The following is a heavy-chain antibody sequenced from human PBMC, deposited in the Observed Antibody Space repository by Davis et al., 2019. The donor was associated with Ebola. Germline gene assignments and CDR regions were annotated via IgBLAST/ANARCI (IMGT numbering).Heavy chain of an antibody. Sequence: GGSLRLSCAASGFTFRSYGMHWVRQAPGKGLEWVAVISYDGSKKYYADSVKGRFTISRDNSKNTLYLQMNGLRVEDTAIYYCAKDNRNIWSEVWGQGTMVTVSS. CDR2: ISYDGSKK. D-gene: IGHD2/OR15-2a*01. CDR1: GFTFRSYG. CDR3: AKDNRNIWSEV. V-gene: IGHV3-30*18. J-gene: IGHJ3*01.